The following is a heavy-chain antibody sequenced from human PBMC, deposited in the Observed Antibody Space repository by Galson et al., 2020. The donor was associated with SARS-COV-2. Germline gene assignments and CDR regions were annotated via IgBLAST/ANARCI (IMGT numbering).Heavy chain of an antibody. V-gene: IGHV3-9*01. D-gene: IGHD2-8*01. CDR3: TKAHTSIMASGAFDL. CDR2: IHWNGDFI. J-gene: IGHJ3*01. Sequence: SLKISCAGSGVTLDDYAMHWVRQVPGKGLEWVSGIHWNGDFIGYADSVKGRFIISRDNAKNSLYLQMNSLRHEDTALYYCTKAHTSIMASGAFDLWGQGKMVTVSS. CDR1: GVTLDDYA.